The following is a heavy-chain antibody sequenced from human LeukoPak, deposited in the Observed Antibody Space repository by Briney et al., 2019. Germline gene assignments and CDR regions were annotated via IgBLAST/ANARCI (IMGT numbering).Heavy chain of an antibody. Sequence: PGGSLRLSCAASGFSFSGSAIHWVRQASGKGLEWVGRLKSKTDGGTTDYAAPVKGRFTISRDDSKNTLYLQMNSLKTEDTAVYYCTTEATYSYGWYYFDYWGQGTLVTVSS. J-gene: IGHJ4*02. D-gene: IGHD5-18*01. CDR1: GFSFSGSA. CDR2: LKSKTDGGTT. V-gene: IGHV3-15*01. CDR3: TTEATYSYGWYYFDY.